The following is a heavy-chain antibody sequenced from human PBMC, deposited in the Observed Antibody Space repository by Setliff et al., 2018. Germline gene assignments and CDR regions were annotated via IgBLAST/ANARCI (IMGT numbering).Heavy chain of an antibody. CDR2: IYIRGII. Sequence: SETLSLTCSVSGDFMSSHLYFWSWIRQPAGKGLEWIGDIYIRGIINYNPSLKSRTTISIDTPKTQFSLMLRSVTAADTALYYGARGGGYGSGGSFHNAPFDYWGQGMLVTVSS. CDR3: ARGGGYGSGGSFHNAPFDY. CDR1: GDFMSSHLYF. D-gene: IGHD3-10*01. J-gene: IGHJ4*02. V-gene: IGHV4-61*09.